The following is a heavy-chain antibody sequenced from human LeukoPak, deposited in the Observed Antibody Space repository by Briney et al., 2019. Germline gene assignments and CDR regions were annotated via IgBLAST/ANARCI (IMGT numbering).Heavy chain of an antibody. V-gene: IGHV5-51*01. D-gene: IGHD2-21*02. J-gene: IGHJ5*02. CDR3: ARVPYCGGDCYPDWFDP. CDR1: GYNFANYW. CDR2: IYPGASHT. Sequence: GESLKISCTGSGYNFANYWIAWVRQMPGKGLESVGIIYPGASHTRYSPSFQGQVTISADKSISTAYLQWSSLKTSDTAMYYCARVPYCGGDCYPDWFDPWGQGTLVTVSS.